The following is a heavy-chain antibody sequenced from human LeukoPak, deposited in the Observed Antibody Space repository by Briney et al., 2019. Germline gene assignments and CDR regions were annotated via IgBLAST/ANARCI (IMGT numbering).Heavy chain of an antibody. D-gene: IGHD1-26*01. V-gene: IGHV3-23*01. Sequence: GGSLRLSCAASGFRFSSYVMSWVRQAPGKGLEYVSSINGSDGASYYADSVKGRFTISRDNSKNTLFLQMNSLRVEDTAVYYCARVDSGNYDYWGQGTLLTVSS. J-gene: IGHJ4*02. CDR3: ARVDSGNYDY. CDR1: GFRFSSYV. CDR2: INGSDGAS.